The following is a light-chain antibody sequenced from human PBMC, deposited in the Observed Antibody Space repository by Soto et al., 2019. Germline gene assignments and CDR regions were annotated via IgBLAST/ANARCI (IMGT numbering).Light chain of an antibody. J-gene: IGKJ2*01. Sequence: EIVLTQSPATLSLSPGERATLSCRASQSVRSFLAWYQQKPGQAPSLLIYDASNRATDIPARFSGSGSGTDFTLTISSLEPEDFAVYYWQQRSNWPHTFGQGTKLEIK. CDR2: DAS. CDR3: QQRSNWPHT. CDR1: QSVRSF. V-gene: IGKV3-11*01.